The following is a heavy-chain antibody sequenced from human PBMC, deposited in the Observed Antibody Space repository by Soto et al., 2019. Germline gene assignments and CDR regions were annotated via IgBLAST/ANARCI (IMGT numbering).Heavy chain of an antibody. Sequence: ASVKVSCKASGYTFTSYGISCVGQSPGQGLDRMGWISAYNGNTNYAQKLQGRVTMTTDTSTSTAYMELRSLRSDDTAVYYCAAGRNYGDSTVDYWGQGTLVTVSS. J-gene: IGHJ4*02. V-gene: IGHV1-18*01. CDR3: AAGRNYGDSTVDY. CDR2: ISAYNGNT. CDR1: GYTFTSYG. D-gene: IGHD4-17*01.